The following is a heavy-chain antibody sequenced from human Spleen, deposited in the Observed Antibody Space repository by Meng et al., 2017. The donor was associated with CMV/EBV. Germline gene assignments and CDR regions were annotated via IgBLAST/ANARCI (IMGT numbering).Heavy chain of an antibody. J-gene: IGHJ4*02. D-gene: IGHD1-26*01. CDR3: ASLRSGGWRDY. V-gene: IGHV4-34*01. CDR2: INHSGST. CDR1: GGSFSGYY. Sequence: QVQLQQCGAGLLKPSETLSLTCAVYGGSFSGYYWSWIRQPPGKGLEWIGEINHSGSTNYNPSLKSRVTISVDTSKNQFSLKLSSVTAADTAVYYCASLRSGGWRDYWGQGTLVTVSS.